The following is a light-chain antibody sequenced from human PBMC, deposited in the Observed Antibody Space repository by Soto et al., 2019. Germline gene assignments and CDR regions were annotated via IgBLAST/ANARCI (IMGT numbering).Light chain of an antibody. V-gene: IGKV1-9*01. CDR3: QHYNSYSEA. CDR1: QGISSF. J-gene: IGKJ1*01. Sequence: IHLTHTPSSLSASLGDRVTITFRASQGISSFLAWYQQKPGKAPKLLIYAASSLQSGVPSRFSGSGSGTEFTLTISSLQPDDFATYYCQHYNSYSEAFGQGTKVDIK. CDR2: AAS.